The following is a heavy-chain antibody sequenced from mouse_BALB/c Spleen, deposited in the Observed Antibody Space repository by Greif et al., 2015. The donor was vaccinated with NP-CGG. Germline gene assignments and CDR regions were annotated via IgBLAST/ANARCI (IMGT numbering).Heavy chain of an antibody. Sequence: EVHLVESGGGLVQPGGSLKLSCATSGFTFSDYYMYWVRQTPEKRLEWVAYISNGGGSTYYPDTVKGRFTISRDNAKNTLYLQMSRLKSEDTAMYYCARRYDVGWYFDVWGAGTTVTVSS. J-gene: IGHJ1*01. D-gene: IGHD2-14*01. V-gene: IGHV5-12*02. CDR2: ISNGGGST. CDR3: ARRYDVGWYFDV. CDR1: GFTFSDYY.